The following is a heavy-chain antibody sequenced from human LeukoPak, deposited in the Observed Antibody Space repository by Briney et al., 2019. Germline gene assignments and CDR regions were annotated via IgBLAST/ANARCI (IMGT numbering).Heavy chain of an antibody. Sequence: PGGSLRLSCAASGFTFSGSAMHWVRQASGKGLEWVGRIRSKANSYATAYAASVKGRFTISRDNSKNTLYLQMNSLRAEDTAVYYCAKHTDSSGYYSGIDYWGQGTLVTVSS. D-gene: IGHD3-22*01. J-gene: IGHJ4*02. V-gene: IGHV3-73*01. CDR3: AKHTDSSGYYSGIDY. CDR1: GFTFSGSA. CDR2: IRSKANSYAT.